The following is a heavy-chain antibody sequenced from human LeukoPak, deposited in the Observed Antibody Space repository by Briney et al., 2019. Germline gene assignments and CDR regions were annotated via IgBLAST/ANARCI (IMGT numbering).Heavy chain of an antibody. V-gene: IGHV3-33*01. J-gene: IGHJ4*02. Sequence: GSLRLSCAASGFTFSSYGMHWVRQAPGKGLEWVAVIWYDGSNKYYADSVKGRFTIPRDNSKNTLYLQMNSLRAEDTAVYYCARSIFGVARLDYWGQGTLVTVSS. CDR3: ARSIFGVARLDY. CDR1: GFTFSSYG. D-gene: IGHD3-3*02. CDR2: IWYDGSNK.